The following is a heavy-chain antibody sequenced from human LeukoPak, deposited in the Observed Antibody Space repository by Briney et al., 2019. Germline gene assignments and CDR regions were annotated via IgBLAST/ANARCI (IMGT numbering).Heavy chain of an antibody. CDR2: ISGSGGST. D-gene: IGHD3-22*01. Sequence: GGSLRLSCAASGFTFSGYSMNWVRHAPGKGLEGVSAISGSGGSTYYADSVQGRFTISRDNSKNTLYLQMNSLRAEDTAVYYCAKELYYYDSSGYYYVIDYWGQGTLVTVSS. J-gene: IGHJ4*02. CDR3: AKELYYYDSSGYYYVIDY. CDR1: GFTFSGYS. V-gene: IGHV3-23*01.